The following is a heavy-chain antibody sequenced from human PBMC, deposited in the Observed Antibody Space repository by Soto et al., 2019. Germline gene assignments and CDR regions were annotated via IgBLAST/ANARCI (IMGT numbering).Heavy chain of an antibody. CDR1: GGSISSSSYY. CDR3: ARRYYYDSSGYQILYYFDY. Sequence: PSETLSLTCTVSGGSISSSSYYWGWIRQPPGKGLEWIGSIYYSGSTYYNPSLKSRVTISVDTSKNQFSLKLSSVTAADTAVYYCARRYYYDSSGYQILYYFDYWGQGTLVTVSS. D-gene: IGHD3-22*01. CDR2: IYYSGST. V-gene: IGHV4-39*01. J-gene: IGHJ4*02.